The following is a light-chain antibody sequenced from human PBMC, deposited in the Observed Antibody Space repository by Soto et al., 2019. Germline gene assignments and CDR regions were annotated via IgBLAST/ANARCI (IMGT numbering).Light chain of an antibody. CDR3: QRYGSSPLVT. CDR2: GAS. J-gene: IGKJ5*01. V-gene: IGKV3-20*01. Sequence: VVLTQSPGTLSLSPGERATLSCRASQSVSSSYLAWYQQKPGQAPRLLIYGASSRATGIPDRFTGSGSGTDFTLTVSRLEPEDFAVYYCQRYGSSPLVTVGQGTRLEIK. CDR1: QSVSSSY.